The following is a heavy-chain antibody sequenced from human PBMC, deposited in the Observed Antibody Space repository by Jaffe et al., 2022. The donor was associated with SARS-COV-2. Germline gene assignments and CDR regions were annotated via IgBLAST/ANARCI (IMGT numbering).Heavy chain of an antibody. CDR2: VTSGGTT. J-gene: IGHJ4*02. D-gene: IGHD6-6*01. CDR1: GFSFSDYS. Sequence: QVQLVESGGTLVKPGGSLRLSCAASGFSFSDYSMTWLRQAPGKGLEWVSCVTSGGTTYYADSVRGRFTISRDNAKSSLYLQMNSLGAEDTALYYCARDPFEYSSSWVFDSWGQGTLVTVSS. V-gene: IGHV3-11*01. CDR3: ARDPFEYSSSWVFDS.